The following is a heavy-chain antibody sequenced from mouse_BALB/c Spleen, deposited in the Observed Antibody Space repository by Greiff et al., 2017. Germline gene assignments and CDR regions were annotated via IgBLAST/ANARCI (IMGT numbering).Heavy chain of an antibody. V-gene: IGHV1S135*01. CDR1: GYSFTDYN. D-gene: IGHD2-12*01. CDR2: IDPYNGGT. CDR3: ARDDPDSYDGGFAY. Sequence: EVQLVESGPELVQPSASVSVSCKASGYSFTDYNMYWVKQSHGKSLEWLGYIDPYNGGTSYNKKFKGKATLTVNTASNTDFMHLNSLTSEDSAVYYYARDDPDSYDGGFAYWGQGTLVTVSA. J-gene: IGHJ3*01.